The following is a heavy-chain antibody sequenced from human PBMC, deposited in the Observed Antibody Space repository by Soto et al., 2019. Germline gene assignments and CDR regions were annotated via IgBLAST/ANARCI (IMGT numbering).Heavy chain of an antibody. V-gene: IGHV3-23*01. CDR3: ARHSGYGVLGDY. CDR2: ISGSGGST. D-gene: IGHD5-12*01. J-gene: IGHJ4*02. CDR1: GFTFTSYA. Sequence: EVQLLESGGVLVQPGGSLRLSCAASGFTFTSYAMSWVRQAPGKALEWVSAISGSGGSTYYADSVKGRFTISRDNSKNTLYLQLNSLRAEDTAVYYCARHSGYGVLGDYWGQGTLVTVSS.